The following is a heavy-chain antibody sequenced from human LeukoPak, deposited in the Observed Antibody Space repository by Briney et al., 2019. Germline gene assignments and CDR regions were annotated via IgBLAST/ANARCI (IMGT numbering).Heavy chain of an antibody. CDR3: ARLTMVRGVIVYFDY. V-gene: IGHV4-30-4*01. CDR1: GGSISSGDYY. J-gene: IGHJ4*02. CDR2: IYYSGST. Sequence: SETLSLTCTVSGGSISSGDYYWSWIRQPPGKGLEWIGYIYYSGSTYYNPSLKSRVTISVDTSKTQFSLKLSSVTAAATAVYYCARLTMVRGVIVYFDYWGQGTLVTVSS. D-gene: IGHD3-10*01.